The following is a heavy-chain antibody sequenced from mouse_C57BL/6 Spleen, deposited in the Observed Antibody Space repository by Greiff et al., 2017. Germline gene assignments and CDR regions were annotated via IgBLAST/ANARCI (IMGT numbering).Heavy chain of an antibody. V-gene: IGHV5-16*01. J-gene: IGHJ1*03. CDR2: INYDGSST. CDR1: GFTFSDYY. Sequence: EVMLVESEGGLVQPGSSMKLSCTASGFTFSDYYMAWVRQVPEKGLEWVANINYDGSSTYYLDSLKSRFIISRDNAKNILYLQMSSLKSEDTATYYCARDGPPGWFFEVWGTGTTVTVSS. CDR3: ARDGPPGWFFEV.